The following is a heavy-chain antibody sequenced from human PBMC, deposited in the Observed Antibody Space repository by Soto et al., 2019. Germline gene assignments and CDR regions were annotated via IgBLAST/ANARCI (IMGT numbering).Heavy chain of an antibody. D-gene: IGHD2-8*01. Sequence: GGALRRYCVEPGFTFSKYGMHWVRQAPGQGLEWVALIWYDGNTKYYADSVKGRFTISRDNSGNTVYLQMNSLRAGDTAVYFCAREGGVSTIYGLDVWGQGSTVTVSS. CDR1: GFTFSKYG. CDR3: AREGGVSTIYGLDV. V-gene: IGHV3-33*01. J-gene: IGHJ6*02. CDR2: IWYDGNTK.